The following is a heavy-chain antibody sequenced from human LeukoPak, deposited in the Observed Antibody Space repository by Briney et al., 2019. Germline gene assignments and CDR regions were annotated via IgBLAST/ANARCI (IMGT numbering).Heavy chain of an antibody. CDR2: INHSGST. J-gene: IGHJ6*03. D-gene: IGHD2/OR15-2a*01. CDR1: GGSFSGYY. Sequence: SETLSLTCAVYGGSFSGYYWSWIRQPPGKGMEWIGEINHSGSTNYNPSLKSRVTISVDTSKNQFSLKLSSVTAADTAVYYCARSFLYYYYYMDVWGKGTTVTVSS. CDR3: ARSFLYYYYYMDV. V-gene: IGHV4-34*01.